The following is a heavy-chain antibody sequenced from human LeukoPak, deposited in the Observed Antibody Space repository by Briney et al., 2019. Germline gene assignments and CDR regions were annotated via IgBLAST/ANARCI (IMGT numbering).Heavy chain of an antibody. CDR2: ISYDGSNK. CDR1: GFTFSDYY. V-gene: IGHV3-30-3*01. J-gene: IGHJ4*02. D-gene: IGHD5-12*01. CDR3: ARALVATIGGDY. Sequence: GGSLRLSCAASGFTFSDYYMSWIRQAPGKGLEWVAVISYDGSNKYYADSVKGRFTISRDNSKNTLYLQMNSLRAEDTAVYYCARALVATIGGDYWGQGTLVTVSS.